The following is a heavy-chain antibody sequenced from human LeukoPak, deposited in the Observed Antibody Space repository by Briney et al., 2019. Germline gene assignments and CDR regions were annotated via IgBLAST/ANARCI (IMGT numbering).Heavy chain of an antibody. CDR1: GFTFSSYG. CDR2: IRYDGSNK. D-gene: IGHD3-22*01. Sequence: GGSLRLSCAASGFTFSSYGMHWVRQAPGKGLEWVAFIRYDGSNKYYADSVKGRFTISRDNSKNTLYLQMNSLRAGDTAVYYCAKGYYYDSSGYYYGKFDAFDIWGQGTMVTVSS. CDR3: AKGYYYDSSGYYYGKFDAFDI. V-gene: IGHV3-30*02. J-gene: IGHJ3*02.